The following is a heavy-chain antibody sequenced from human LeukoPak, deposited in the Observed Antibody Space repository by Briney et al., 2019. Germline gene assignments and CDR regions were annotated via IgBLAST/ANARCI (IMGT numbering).Heavy chain of an antibody. J-gene: IGHJ6*03. CDR1: GFTVSSNY. CDR3: SCVGSSWYEEYYYMDG. D-gene: IGHD6-13*01. V-gene: IGHV3-53*01. CDR2: IYSGGST. Sequence: GGSLRLSCAASGFTVSSNYMSWVREAPGKGLEWVSVIYSGGSTYYADSVKGRFTISRDNSKNTLYLQMNSLRAEDTAVYYCSCVGSSWYEEYYYMDGWGKGTTVTVSS.